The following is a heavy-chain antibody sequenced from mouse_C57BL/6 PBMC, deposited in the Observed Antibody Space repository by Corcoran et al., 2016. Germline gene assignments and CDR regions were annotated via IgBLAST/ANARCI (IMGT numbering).Heavy chain of an antibody. CDR3: ARDSNYVHFDY. J-gene: IGHJ2*01. D-gene: IGHD2-5*01. Sequence: EVQLQQSGPELVKPGASVKISCKASGYTFTDYYMNWVKQSHGKSLEWIGDINPNNGGTSYNQKFKGKATLTVDKSSSTAYMELRSLTSEDSAVYYCARDSNYVHFDYWGQGTTLTVSS. V-gene: IGHV1-26*01. CDR1: GYTFTDYY. CDR2: INPNNGGT.